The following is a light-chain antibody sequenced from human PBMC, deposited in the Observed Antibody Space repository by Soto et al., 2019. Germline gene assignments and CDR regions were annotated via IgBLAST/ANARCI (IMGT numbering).Light chain of an antibody. CDR2: DAS. V-gene: IGKV3-11*01. J-gene: IGKJ2*01. CDR1: QSVSSY. Sequence: PGERATLSCRASQSVSSYLAWYQQKPGQAPRLLIYDASNRATGIPARFSGSGSGTDFTLTISSLEPEDFAVYYCQQRSNWPPRYTFGQGTKLEIK. CDR3: QQRSNWPPRYT.